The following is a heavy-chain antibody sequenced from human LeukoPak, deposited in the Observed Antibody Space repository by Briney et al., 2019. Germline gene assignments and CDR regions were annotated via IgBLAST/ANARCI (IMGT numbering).Heavy chain of an antibody. V-gene: IGHV4-34*01. CDR3: ARDVVTPSDY. CDR2: INHSGST. D-gene: IGHD4-23*01. Sequence: PSEXLSLTCAVYGGSFSGYYWSWLRQPPGKGLEWIGEINHSGSTNYNPSLKSRVTISVDTSKNQFSLKLSSVTAADTAVYYCARDVVTPSDYWGQGTLVTVSS. J-gene: IGHJ4*02. CDR1: GGSFSGYY.